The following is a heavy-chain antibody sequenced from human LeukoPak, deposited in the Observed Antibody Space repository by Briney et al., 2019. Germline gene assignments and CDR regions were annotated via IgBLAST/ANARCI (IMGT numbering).Heavy chain of an antibody. D-gene: IGHD6-19*01. CDR2: IYSGIST. J-gene: IGHJ4*02. V-gene: IGHV3-53*01. CDR3: ARSKTVAGTIDY. CDR1: GFTVSSNY. Sequence: GGSLSLSCAASGFTVSSNYMSWVRQAPGKGLEWVSVIYSGISTYYADSVKGRFTISRDNSKNTLYLQMNSLRAEDTAVYYCARSKTVAGTIDYWGQGTLVTVSS.